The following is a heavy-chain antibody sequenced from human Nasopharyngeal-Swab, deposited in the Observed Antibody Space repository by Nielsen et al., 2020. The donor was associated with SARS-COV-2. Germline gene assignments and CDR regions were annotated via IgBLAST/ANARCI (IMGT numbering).Heavy chain of an antibody. D-gene: IGHD5-24*01. CDR2: ISWNSGSI. V-gene: IGHV3-9*01. CDR1: GFTFDDYA. CDR3: AKAGGDGYNYEDY. Sequence: GGSLRLSCAASGFTFDDYAMHWVRQAPGKGLEWVSGISWNSGSIGYADSVKGRFTISRDNVKNSLYLQMNSLRAEDTALYYCAKAGGDGYNYEDYWGQGTLVTVSS. J-gene: IGHJ4*02.